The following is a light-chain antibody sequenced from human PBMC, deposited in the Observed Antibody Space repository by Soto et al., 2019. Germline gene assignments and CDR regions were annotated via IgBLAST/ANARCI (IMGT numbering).Light chain of an antibody. J-gene: IGLJ2*01. V-gene: IGLV2-14*03. CDR3: SSYTPSSTHVI. Sequence: QSALSQPASVSGSPGQSITIACTGDSGDVGVGYNYVSWYQQHPGKAPKLIIYDVSSRPSGVSNRFSGSKSGNTASLTISGLQAEDESEYYCSSYTPSSTHVIYGGGTKLTVL. CDR2: DVS. CDR1: SGDVGVGYNY.